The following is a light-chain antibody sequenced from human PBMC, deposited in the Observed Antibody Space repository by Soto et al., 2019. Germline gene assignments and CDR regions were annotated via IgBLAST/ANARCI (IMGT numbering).Light chain of an antibody. Sequence: QSALTQPASVSGSPGQSITISCTGTSSDVGSYNLVSWYQQHPGKAPKLMIFEVSKRPSGVPNRFSGSKSGNTASLTVSGLQPEDEADYYCSSYAGSNNLVFGGGTKLTVL. CDR3: SSYAGSNNLV. CDR2: EVS. J-gene: IGLJ2*01. V-gene: IGLV2-23*02. CDR1: SSDVGSYNL.